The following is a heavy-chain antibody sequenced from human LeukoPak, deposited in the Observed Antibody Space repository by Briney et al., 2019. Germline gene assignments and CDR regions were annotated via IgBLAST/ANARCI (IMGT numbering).Heavy chain of an antibody. J-gene: IGHJ5*02. Sequence: PGGSLRLSCAASGFTFSSYAMSWVRQAPGKGLEWVSAISGSGGSTYYADSVKGRFTISRDNSKNTLYLQMNSLRAEDTAVYYCARGRYSSSAFDPWGQGTLVTVSS. CDR3: ARGRYSSSAFDP. V-gene: IGHV3-23*01. CDR1: GFTFSSYA. D-gene: IGHD6-6*01. CDR2: ISGSGGST.